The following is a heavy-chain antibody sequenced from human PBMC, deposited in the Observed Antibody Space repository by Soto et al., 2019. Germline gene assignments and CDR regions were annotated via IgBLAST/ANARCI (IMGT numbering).Heavy chain of an antibody. D-gene: IGHD3-3*01. CDR1: GGSFSGYY. J-gene: IGHJ5*02. CDR3: ARVTNIISRFSSRFDP. V-gene: IGHV4-34*01. Sequence: SETLSLTCAVYGGSFSGYYWSWIRQHPGKGLEWIGEINHSGSTNYNPSLKSRVTISVDTSKNQFSLKLSSVTAADTAVYFCARVTNIISRFSSRFDPWGQGTLVTVSS. CDR2: INHSGST.